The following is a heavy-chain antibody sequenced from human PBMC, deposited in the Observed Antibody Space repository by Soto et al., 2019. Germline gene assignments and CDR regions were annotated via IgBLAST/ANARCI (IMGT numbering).Heavy chain of an antibody. CDR2: ISGDGGSTL. D-gene: IGHD4-4*01. V-gene: IGHV3-11*01. J-gene: IGHJ6*02. Sequence: QVQVVESGGGLVYPGGSLRLSCEASGFTFSDHYMSWVCQAPGKGLEWISHISGDGGSTLAYEDSVKGRFTISRDNAKNALYLQMNSLRAEDTAVYYCARDRQPSSYIGLDVWGQGTTVTVSS. CDR1: GFTFSDHY. CDR3: ARDRQPSSYIGLDV.